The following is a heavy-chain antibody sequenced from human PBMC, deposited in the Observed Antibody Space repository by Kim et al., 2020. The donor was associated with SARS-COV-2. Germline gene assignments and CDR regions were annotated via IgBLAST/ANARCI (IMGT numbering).Heavy chain of an antibody. CDR3: ATDPGGYCSGGSCFN. D-gene: IGHD2-15*01. V-gene: IGHV1-24*01. CDR2: FDPEDGET. J-gene: IGHJ4*02. CDR1: GYTLTELS. Sequence: ASVKVSCKVSGYTLTELSMHWVRQAPGKGLEWMGGFDPEDGETIYAQKFQGRVTMTEDTSTDTAYMELSSLRSEDTAVYYCATDPGGYCSGGSCFNWGQGTLVTVSS.